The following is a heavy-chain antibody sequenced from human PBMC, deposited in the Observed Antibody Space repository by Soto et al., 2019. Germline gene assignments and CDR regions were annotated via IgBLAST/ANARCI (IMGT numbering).Heavy chain of an antibody. CDR1: GGSISSSNW. CDR2: IYHSGST. Sequence: TLSLTCAVSGGSISSSNWWSWVRQPPGKGLEWIGEIYHSGSTNYNPSLKSRVTISVDKSKNQFSLKLSSVTAADTAVYYCARWGDYYDSSGYSLDYWGQGTLVTVSS. J-gene: IGHJ4*02. V-gene: IGHV4-4*02. CDR3: ARWGDYYDSSGYSLDY. D-gene: IGHD3-22*01.